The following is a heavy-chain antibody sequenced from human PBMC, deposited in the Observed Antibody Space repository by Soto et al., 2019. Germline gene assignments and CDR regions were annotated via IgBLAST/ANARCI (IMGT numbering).Heavy chain of an antibody. CDR1: GFTFSSYG. D-gene: IGHD3-22*01. CDR2: IWYDGSNK. V-gene: IGHV3-33*01. J-gene: IGHJ1*01. CDR3: ARESYYDSSGYPSEYFQH. Sequence: QVQLVESGGGVVQPGRSLRLSCAASGFTFSSYGMHWVRQAPGKGLEWVAVIWYDGSNKYYADSVKGRFTISRDNSKNTQXLQMNSLRAEDTAVYYCARESYYDSSGYPSEYFQHWGQGTLVTVSS.